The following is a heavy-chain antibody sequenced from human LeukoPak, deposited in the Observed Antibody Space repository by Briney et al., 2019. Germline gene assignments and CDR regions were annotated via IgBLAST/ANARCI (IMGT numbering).Heavy chain of an antibody. CDR3: ARRAGAYSHPYDY. J-gene: IGHJ4*02. Sequence: PGGSLRLSCAASGFTVRSNYMSWVRQAPGKGLEWVSIIYGGGSVFYADSVKGRFTISRDNSKNTLYLQMNNLRAEDTAVYYCARRAGAYSHPYDYWGQGTLVTVSS. CDR1: GFTVRSNY. D-gene: IGHD4/OR15-4a*01. V-gene: IGHV3-53*01. CDR2: IYGGGSV.